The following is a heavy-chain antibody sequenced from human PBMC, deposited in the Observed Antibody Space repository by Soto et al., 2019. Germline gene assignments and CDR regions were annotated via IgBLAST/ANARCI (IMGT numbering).Heavy chain of an antibody. CDR3: ARAAANIDY. V-gene: IGHV4-31*02. J-gene: IGHJ4*02. D-gene: IGHD2-2*01. Sequence: WIWLRQHPGKGLEWIGYISYSGSTVYNPSLESRVTISVDTSKNQFSLNLSSVTAADTAVYYCARAAANIDYWGQGTLVTVSS. CDR2: ISYSGST.